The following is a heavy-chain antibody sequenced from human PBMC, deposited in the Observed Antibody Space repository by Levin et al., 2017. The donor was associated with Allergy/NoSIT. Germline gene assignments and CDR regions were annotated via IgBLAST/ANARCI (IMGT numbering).Heavy chain of an antibody. Sequence: GESLKISCAASGFTFSSYAMSWVRQAPGKGLEWVSVISDSGNNTYYADSVKGRFTISRSNSKNTLYLQMNSLRAEDTAVYYCAKEGGYYDTSGYYFDYWVQGTLVTVSS. V-gene: IGHV3-23*01. CDR1: GFTFSSYA. CDR2: ISDSGNNT. J-gene: IGHJ4*02. D-gene: IGHD3-22*01. CDR3: AKEGGYYDTSGYYFDY.